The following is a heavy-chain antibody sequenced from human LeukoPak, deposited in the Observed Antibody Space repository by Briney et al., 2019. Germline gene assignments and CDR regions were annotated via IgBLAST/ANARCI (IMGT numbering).Heavy chain of an antibody. Sequence: GGSLRLSCGVSGFTFSSYWMNWVRQAPGKGLEWVASIKQDGGEKSYVDSVKGRFTISRDNAKNSLYLQMSSLRAEDTAVYYCARDGTALGLYFDVWGKGTLVTVSS. D-gene: IGHD1/OR15-1a*01. J-gene: IGHJ4*01. V-gene: IGHV3-7*01. CDR2: IKQDGGEK. CDR1: GFTFSSYW. CDR3: ARDGTALGLYFDV.